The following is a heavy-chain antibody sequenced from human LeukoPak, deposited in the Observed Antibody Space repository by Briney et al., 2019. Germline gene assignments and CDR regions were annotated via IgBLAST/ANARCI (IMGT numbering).Heavy chain of an antibody. CDR3: AKDLGGLNYFDY. Sequence: GGSLRLSCAASGFTFSSYGMHWVRQAPGKGLEWVAVISYDGSNKYYADSVKGRFTISRDNSKNPLYLQMNSLRAEDTAIYYCAKDLGGLNYFDYWGQGTLVTVSS. J-gene: IGHJ4*02. CDR2: ISYDGSNK. CDR1: GFTFSSYG. V-gene: IGHV3-30*18. D-gene: IGHD3-16*01.